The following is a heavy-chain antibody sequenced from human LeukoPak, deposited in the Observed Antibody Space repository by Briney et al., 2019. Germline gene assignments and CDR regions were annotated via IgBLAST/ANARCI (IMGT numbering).Heavy chain of an antibody. J-gene: IGHJ5*02. Sequence: SETLSLTCAVYGGSFSGYYWSWIRQPPGKGLEWIGEINHSGSTNYNPSLKSRVTISVDTSKNQFSLKLSSVTAADTAVYYCARGNREGWFDPWGQETLVTVSS. CDR2: INHSGST. D-gene: IGHD1-14*01. V-gene: IGHV4-34*01. CDR1: GGSFSGYY. CDR3: ARGNREGWFDP.